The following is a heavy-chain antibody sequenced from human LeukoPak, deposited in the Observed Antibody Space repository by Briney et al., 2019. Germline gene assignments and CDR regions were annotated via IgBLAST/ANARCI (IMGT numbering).Heavy chain of an antibody. CDR1: GFTFSSYS. D-gene: IGHD1-14*01. V-gene: IGHV3-21*01. J-gene: IGHJ6*02. Sequence: GGSLRLSCAASGFTFSSYSMNWVRQAPGKGLEWVSSISSSSSYIYYADSVKGRFTISRDNAKNSLYLQMNSLRAEDTAVYYCARFPDLYYYYYYGMDVWGQGTTVTVSS. CDR3: ARFPDLYYYYYYGMDV. CDR2: ISSSSSYI.